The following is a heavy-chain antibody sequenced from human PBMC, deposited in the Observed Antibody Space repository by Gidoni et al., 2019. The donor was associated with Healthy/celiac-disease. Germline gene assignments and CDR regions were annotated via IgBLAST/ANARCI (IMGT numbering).Heavy chain of an antibody. CDR2: IIPIFGTA. Sequence: QVQLVQSGAEVKKPGSSVKVSCKASGGTFSSSAISWVRQAPGQEREWMGGIIPIFGTANYAQKFQGRVTITADESTSTAYMELSSLRSEDTAVYYCARDMHPVTTSVYYGMDVWGQGTTVTVSS. CDR1: GGTFSSSA. V-gene: IGHV1-69*01. CDR3: ARDMHPVTTSVYYGMDV. J-gene: IGHJ6*02. D-gene: IGHD4-17*01.